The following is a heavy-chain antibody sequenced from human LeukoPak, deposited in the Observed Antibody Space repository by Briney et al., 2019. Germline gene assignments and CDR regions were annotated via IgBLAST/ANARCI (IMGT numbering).Heavy chain of an antibody. V-gene: IGHV3-30*04. CDR3: AKDRIKDGYNDY. CDR1: GFTFSSYA. Sequence: GGSLRLSCAASGFTFSSYAMHWVRQAPGKGLEWVAVISYDGSNKYYADSVKGRFTISRDNSKNMLYLQMNSLRAEDTAVYYCAKDRIKDGYNDYWGQGILVTVSS. CDR2: ISYDGSNK. J-gene: IGHJ4*02. D-gene: IGHD5-24*01.